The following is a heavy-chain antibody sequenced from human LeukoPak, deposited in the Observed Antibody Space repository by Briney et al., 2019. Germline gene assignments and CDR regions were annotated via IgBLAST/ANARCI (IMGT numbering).Heavy chain of an antibody. J-gene: IGHJ4*02. CDR3: ARDQGAIVFSYYFDY. Sequence: GRSLRLSCAASGFTFSSYAMHWVRQAPGKGLEWVAVISYDGSNKYYADSVKGRFTISRDNSKNTLYLQMNSLRAEGTAVYYCARDQGAIVFSYYFDYWGQGTLVTVSS. CDR2: ISYDGSNK. V-gene: IGHV3-30*04. D-gene: IGHD2-15*01. CDR1: GFTFSSYA.